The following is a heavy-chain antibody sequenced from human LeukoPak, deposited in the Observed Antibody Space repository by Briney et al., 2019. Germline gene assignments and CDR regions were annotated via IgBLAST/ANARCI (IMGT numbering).Heavy chain of an antibody. Sequence: GGPLRLSCAASGFTFGGYSMNWVRQAPGKGLEWVSSISTTSDYIHYADSLKGRVAISRDNAKNSLYLQMNSLRAEDTAVYYCARGGIYSQGFDYWGQGSLVTVSS. CDR2: ISTTSDYI. V-gene: IGHV3-21*01. J-gene: IGHJ4*02. D-gene: IGHD6-13*01. CDR1: GFTFGGYS. CDR3: ARGGIYSQGFDY.